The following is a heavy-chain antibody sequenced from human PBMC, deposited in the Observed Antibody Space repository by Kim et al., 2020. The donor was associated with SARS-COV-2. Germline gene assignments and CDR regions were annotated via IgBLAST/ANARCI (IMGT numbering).Heavy chain of an antibody. D-gene: IGHD2-2*01. CDR1: GYTFTGYY. CDR2: INPNSGGT. Sequence: ASVKVSCKASGYTFTGYYMHWVRQAPGQGLEWMGWINPNSGGTNYAQKFQGRVTMTRDTSISTAYMELSRLRSDDTAVYYCARAGEDIVVVPAALLYYYYMDVWGKGTTVTVSS. V-gene: IGHV1-2*02. CDR3: ARAGEDIVVVPAALLYYYYMDV. J-gene: IGHJ6*03.